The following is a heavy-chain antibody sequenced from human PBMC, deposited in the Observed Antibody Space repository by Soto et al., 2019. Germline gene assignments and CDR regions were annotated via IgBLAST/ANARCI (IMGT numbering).Heavy chain of an antibody. CDR2: VYYSGST. CDR3: ASYDFLTVYFPQYSFDY. V-gene: IGHV4-39*01. CDR1: GACISSSTYY. Sequence: QVQLQESGPGLVKPSETLSLSCTVSGACISSSTYYWGWIRQSPGKVLEWIGSVYYSGSTYYNPSLKSRISMSIDTCKNQFFLKLSSVTAADTAVYYCASYDFLTVYFPQYSFDYWGQGTLVTVSS. D-gene: IGHD3-9*01. J-gene: IGHJ4*02.